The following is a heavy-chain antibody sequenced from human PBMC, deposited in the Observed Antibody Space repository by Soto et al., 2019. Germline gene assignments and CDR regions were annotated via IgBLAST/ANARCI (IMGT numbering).Heavy chain of an antibody. V-gene: IGHV1-69*13. Sequence: SVKVSCKASGGTFSSYAISWVRQAPGQGLEWMGGIIPIFGTANYAQKFQGRVTITADESTSTAYMELSSLRSEDTAVYYCARVIVEQLARRYNWFDTWGQGTMVTVSS. CDR1: GGTFSSYA. CDR3: ARVIVEQLARRYNWFDT. CDR2: IIPIFGTA. J-gene: IGHJ5*02. D-gene: IGHD6-6*01.